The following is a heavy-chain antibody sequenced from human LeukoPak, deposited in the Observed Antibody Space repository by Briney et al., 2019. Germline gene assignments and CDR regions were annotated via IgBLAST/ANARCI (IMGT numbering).Heavy chain of an antibody. D-gene: IGHD4-17*01. CDR3: AKGRGTTVTAAANY. Sequence: PGRSLRLSCAASGFTFSNYSMSCVRQAPRKGLEWVSTISGTGGTTYYADSVKGRFTISRDNSTNTLLLQFNSLRADDTAVYYCAKGRGTTVTAAANYWGQGTLVTVSS. CDR2: ISGTGGTT. J-gene: IGHJ4*02. CDR1: GFTFSNYS. V-gene: IGHV3-23*01.